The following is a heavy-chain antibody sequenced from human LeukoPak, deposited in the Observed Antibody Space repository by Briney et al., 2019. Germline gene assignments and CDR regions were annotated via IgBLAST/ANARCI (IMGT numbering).Heavy chain of an antibody. Sequence: GGSLRLSCAASGFTVSSNDMSWVRQAPGKGLECISVIYSGGSTDYADSVKGRLTISRDNSKNTLYLQMKSLRAEDTALYYCATIGTGYYREDSWGQGTLVTVSS. V-gene: IGHV3-53*01. J-gene: IGHJ4*02. CDR1: GFTVSSND. CDR3: ATIGTGYYREDS. CDR2: IYSGGST. D-gene: IGHD3/OR15-3a*01.